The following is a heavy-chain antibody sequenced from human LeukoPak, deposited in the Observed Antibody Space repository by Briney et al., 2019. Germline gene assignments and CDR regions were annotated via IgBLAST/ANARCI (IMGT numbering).Heavy chain of an antibody. CDR3: AAREWLLADAFDI. D-gene: IGHD3-3*01. CDR2: IVVGSGNT. V-gene: IGHV1-58*02. CDR1: GFTFTSSA. Sequence: ASVKVSCKASGFTFTSSAMQWVRQARGQRLEWIGWIVVGSGNTNYAQKFQERVTITRDMSTSTAYMKLSSLRSEDTAVYYCAAREWLLADAFDIWGQGTMVTVSS. J-gene: IGHJ3*02.